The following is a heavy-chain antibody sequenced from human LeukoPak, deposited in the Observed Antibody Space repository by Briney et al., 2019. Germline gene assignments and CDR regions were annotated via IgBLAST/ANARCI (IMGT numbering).Heavy chain of an antibody. V-gene: IGHV1-2*02. CDR3: ARDADFYWFDP. CDR2: INPHSGDT. D-gene: IGHD3-3*01. CDR1: GYTFTGYY. J-gene: IGHJ5*02. Sequence: ASVKVSCKASGYTFTGYYMHWVRQAPGQGLEWMGWINPHSGDTNFAQKFQGRVTMTRDTSISTAYMELSRLTSDDTAVYYCARDADFYWFDPWGQGTLSPSPQ.